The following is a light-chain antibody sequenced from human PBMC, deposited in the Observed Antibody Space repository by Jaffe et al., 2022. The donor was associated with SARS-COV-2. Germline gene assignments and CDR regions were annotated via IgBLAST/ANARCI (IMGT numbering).Light chain of an antibody. V-gene: IGKV2-28*01. J-gene: IGKJ4*01. CDR2: LGS. Sequence: DVVMTQSPLSLPVTPGEPASIPCRSSQSLLHSNGYNYLDWYLQRPGQSPQLLIYLGSNRASGVPDRFSGSGSGTDFTLKISRVEAEDVGVYYCMQTLRLPLTFGGGTKVEIK. CDR1: QSLLHSNGYNY. CDR3: MQTLRLPLT.